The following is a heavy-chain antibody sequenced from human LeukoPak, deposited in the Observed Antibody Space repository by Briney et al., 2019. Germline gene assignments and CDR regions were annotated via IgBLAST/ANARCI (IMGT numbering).Heavy chain of an antibody. CDR3: ARDRGRYYDSRGFYWGYYFDS. CDR2: IDGNGDT. CDR1: GDSISQYY. V-gene: IGHV4-59*01. J-gene: IGHJ4*02. D-gene: IGHD3-22*01. Sequence: SETLSLTCTVSGDSISQYYWTWIRQPPGKGLEWIGYIDGNGDTNFNPPLKSRVTFSLDKSKNQFFLSLTSVTAADTAVYFCARDRGRYYDSRGFYWGYYFDSWGQGILVTVST.